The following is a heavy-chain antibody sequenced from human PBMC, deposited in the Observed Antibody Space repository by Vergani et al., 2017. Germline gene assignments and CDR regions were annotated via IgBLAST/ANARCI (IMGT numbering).Heavy chain of an antibody. J-gene: IGHJ4*02. CDR1: GFTFSGYG. CDR2: IWYDGSKE. D-gene: IGHD5-24*01. CDR3: AQWDGKRGAFHY. Sequence: QVQLVESGGGVVQPGRSLRLSCAASGFTFSGYGMHWVRQAPGKGLEWVAAIWYDGSKESYEDSVKGRFTISRDNSKSTLSLHMNSLRVEDTAVYYCAQWDGKRGAFHYWGQGTLVTVSS. V-gene: IGHV3-33*06.